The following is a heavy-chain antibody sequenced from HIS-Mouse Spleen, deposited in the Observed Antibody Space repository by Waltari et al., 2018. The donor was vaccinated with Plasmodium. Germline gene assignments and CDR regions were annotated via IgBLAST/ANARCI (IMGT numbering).Heavy chain of an antibody. J-gene: IGHJ4*02. Sequence: EVQLVESGGGLVQPGGSLRLSWTASGFPFSRFDMHWVRQATGKGLEWVSAIGTAGDTYYPGSVKGRFTISRENAKNSLYLQMNSLRAGDTAVYYCARGPTYSSSYYFDYWGQGTLVTVSS. CDR3: ARGPTYSSSYYFDY. D-gene: IGHD6-6*01. V-gene: IGHV3-13*01. CDR2: IGTAGDT. CDR1: GFPFSRFD.